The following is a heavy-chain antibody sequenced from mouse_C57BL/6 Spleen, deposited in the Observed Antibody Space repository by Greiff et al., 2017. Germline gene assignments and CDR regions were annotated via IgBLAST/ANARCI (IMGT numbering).Heavy chain of an antibody. CDR1: GYTFTDYN. Sequence: VQLQQSGPELVKPGASVKMSCKASGYTFTDYNMHWVKQSHGKSLEWIGYINPNNGGTSYNQKFKGKATLTVNKSSSTAYMQLRSLSADDSAACYCAPYSKDYAMDYWGQGTSVTVSS. D-gene: IGHD2-5*01. CDR2: INPNNGGT. CDR3: APYSKDYAMDY. V-gene: IGHV1-22*01. J-gene: IGHJ4*01.